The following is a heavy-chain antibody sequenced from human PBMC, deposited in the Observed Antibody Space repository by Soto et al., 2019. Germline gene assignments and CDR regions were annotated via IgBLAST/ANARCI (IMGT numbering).Heavy chain of an antibody. Sequence: EVQLVESGGGLVQPGRSLRLSCAASGFTFHEYAMHWVRQTPGKGLEWVSGISYNSGSVAYADSVKGRFSISRDNAKSSLYLQMNSLSGDDSALYYCAKDKSNEELSVYYYNGLDVWGQGTAVTVSS. CDR2: ISYNSGSV. CDR3: AKDKSNEELSVYYYNGLDV. V-gene: IGHV3-9*01. D-gene: IGHD3-16*02. J-gene: IGHJ6*02. CDR1: GFTFHEYA.